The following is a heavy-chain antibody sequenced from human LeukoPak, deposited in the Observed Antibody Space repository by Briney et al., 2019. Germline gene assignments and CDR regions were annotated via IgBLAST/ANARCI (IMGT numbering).Heavy chain of an antibody. CDR1: GGSISSYY. D-gene: IGHD2-2*01. V-gene: IGHV4-4*07. CDR2: IYTSGST. Sequence: SETLPLTCTVPGGSISSYYWSWIRQPAGKGLEWIGRIYTSGSTNYNPSLKSRVTMSVDTSKNQFSLKLSSVTAADTAVYYCARDLKELGYCSSTSCLSNWFDPWGQGTLVTVSS. J-gene: IGHJ5*02. CDR3: ARDLKELGYCSSTSCLSNWFDP.